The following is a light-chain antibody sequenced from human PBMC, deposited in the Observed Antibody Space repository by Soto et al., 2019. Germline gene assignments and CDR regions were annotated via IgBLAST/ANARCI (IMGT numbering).Light chain of an antibody. CDR1: SSDVGGYKY. Sequence: QSALTQPASVSESPGQSITISCTGSSSDVGGYKYVSWYQQHPGKAPKLLIYDVTNRPSGVSNRFSGSKSGYTASLTISGLQSEDEADYYCISYTSFKTLVFGTGTKLTVL. CDR2: DVT. CDR3: ISYTSFKTLV. J-gene: IGLJ1*01. V-gene: IGLV2-14*01.